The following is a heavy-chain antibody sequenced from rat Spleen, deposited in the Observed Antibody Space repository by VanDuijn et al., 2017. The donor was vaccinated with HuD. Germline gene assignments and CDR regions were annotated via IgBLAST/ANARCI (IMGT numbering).Heavy chain of an antibody. J-gene: IGHJ2*01. V-gene: IGHV3-3*01. Sequence: EVQLQESGPALVKPSQSLSLTCSVTGYSITSNFWGWIRKFPGDKMEWMGYINSAGSTNYNPSLKSRISITRDTSKNPFFLQGNSVTTEDTATYYWAREGITTVVRAFDYWGQGVMVTVSS. CDR2: INSAGST. CDR1: GYSITSNF. D-gene: IGHD1-1*01. CDR3: AREGITTVVRAFDY.